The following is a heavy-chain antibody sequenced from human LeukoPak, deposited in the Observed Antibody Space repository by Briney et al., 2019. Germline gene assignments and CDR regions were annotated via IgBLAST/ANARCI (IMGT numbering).Heavy chain of an antibody. CDR3: ARLPRSDFWS. CDR2: ICYSGTT. Sequence: SETLSLTCTVSGDSISRTNFYWGWIRQPPGKGLEWIGSICYSGTTNYNPSLKSRVTISVDTFKKQFSLKLRSVTAADTAVYYCARLPRSDFWSWGQGTLVTVSS. V-gene: IGHV4-39*01. CDR1: GDSISRTNFY. D-gene: IGHD3-3*01. J-gene: IGHJ4*02.